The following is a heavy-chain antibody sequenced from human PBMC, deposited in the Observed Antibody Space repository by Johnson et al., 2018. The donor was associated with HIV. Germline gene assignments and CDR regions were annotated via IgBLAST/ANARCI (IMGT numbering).Heavy chain of an antibody. V-gene: IGHV3-30*03. J-gene: IGHJ3*02. CDR2: ISDDGSKK. CDR1: GFTFSDYG. Sequence: QVQLVESGGGVVQPGRSLRLSCAVSGFTFSDYGMHWVRQAPGKGLEWVAGISDDGSKKYYADSVRGRFTISRDNSKNTLYLQMNSLRDEDTAVYYCARGEDYGGNFGALDIWGQGTMVTVSS. D-gene: IGHD4-23*01. CDR3: ARGEDYGGNFGALDI.